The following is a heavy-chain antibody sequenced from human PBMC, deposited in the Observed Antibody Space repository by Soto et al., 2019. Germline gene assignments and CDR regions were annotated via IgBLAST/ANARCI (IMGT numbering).Heavy chain of an antibody. CDR2: INTGSGNT. J-gene: IGHJ4*02. CDR1: GYTFTNYV. V-gene: IGHV1-3*04. CDR3: ARMDFDY. Sequence: QVRFVQSGAEEKKPGASVKVSCKASGYTFTNYVLHWVRQAPGQRLEWMAWINTGSGNTRHSQKFQGRVTITRDTSASTAYMELSSLTSEDTAIYYWARMDFDYWGQGTLVTVS.